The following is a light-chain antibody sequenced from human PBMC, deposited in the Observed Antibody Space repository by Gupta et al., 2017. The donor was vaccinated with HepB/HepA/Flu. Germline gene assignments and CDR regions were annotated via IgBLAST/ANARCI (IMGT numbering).Light chain of an antibody. CDR2: AAS. Sequence: DIQMTQSPSSLSASVGDRVTITCRASQSISSYLNWYQQKPGTAPKLLIYAASSLQSGVPSRFSGSGSGTDFTLTISSLQPEDFATYYCQQSDSTPLTFGDGTKVDIK. CDR1: QSISSY. CDR3: QQSDSTPLT. V-gene: IGKV1-39*01. J-gene: IGKJ3*01.